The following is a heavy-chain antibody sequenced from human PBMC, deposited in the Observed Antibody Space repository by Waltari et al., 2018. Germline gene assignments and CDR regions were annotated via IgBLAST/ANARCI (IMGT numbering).Heavy chain of an antibody. CDR3: ARMYSSGWYHFDY. Sequence: QVQMVQSGAEVKKPGSSVKVSCKASGGPFSDYAFSWVRPAPGQGLEWMGGIIPMFGTANYAQKFQGRVTITADESTSTAYMELSSLRSEDTAVYYCARMYSSGWYHFDYWGQGTLVTVSS. V-gene: IGHV1-69*01. CDR2: IIPMFGTA. J-gene: IGHJ4*02. D-gene: IGHD6-19*01. CDR1: GGPFSDYA.